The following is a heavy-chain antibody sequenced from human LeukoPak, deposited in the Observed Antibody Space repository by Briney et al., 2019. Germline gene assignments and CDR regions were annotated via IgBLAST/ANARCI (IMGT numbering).Heavy chain of an antibody. CDR3: AGLQGRDAFDI. CDR1: RFTFSSYG. Sequence: GGSLRLSCAASRFTFSSYGMQWVRQAPGKGLEWVAFISNDANNKYYADSVKGRFTISRDNSKNSLYLQMNSLRAEDTAVYYCAGLQGRDAFDIWGQGTLVTVSS. CDR2: ISNDANNK. J-gene: IGHJ4*02. V-gene: IGHV3-30*04. D-gene: IGHD5-24*01.